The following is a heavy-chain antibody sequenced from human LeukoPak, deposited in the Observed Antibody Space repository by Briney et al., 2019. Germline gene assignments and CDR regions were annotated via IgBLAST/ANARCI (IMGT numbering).Heavy chain of an antibody. D-gene: IGHD3-22*01. Sequence: SETLSLTCTVSGGSISSYYWSWIRQPPGKGLEWIGYIYYSGSTNYNPSLKSRVTISVDTSKNQFSLKLSSVTAADTAVYYCARGLNYYDSSGYYYGSETYYFDYWGQGTLVTVSS. CDR2: IYYSGST. CDR1: GGSISSYY. CDR3: ARGLNYYDSSGYYYGSETYYFDY. V-gene: IGHV4-59*01. J-gene: IGHJ4*02.